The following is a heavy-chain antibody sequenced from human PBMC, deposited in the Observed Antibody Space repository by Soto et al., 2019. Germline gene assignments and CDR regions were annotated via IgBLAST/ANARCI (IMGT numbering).Heavy chain of an antibody. D-gene: IGHD3-10*01. CDR1: GLFFSDYY. CDR3: AIGGGQIYYKGLDV. CDR2: ISGTGDTK. Sequence: PGGSLRLSCAASGLFFSDYYLSWIRQAPGKALECVAYISGTGDTKYYADSVTGRFTISRDNPKNSLYPQMNSLRPEDAAVYYCAIGGGQIYYKGLDVWGQGTTVTVSS. V-gene: IGHV3-11*01. J-gene: IGHJ6*02.